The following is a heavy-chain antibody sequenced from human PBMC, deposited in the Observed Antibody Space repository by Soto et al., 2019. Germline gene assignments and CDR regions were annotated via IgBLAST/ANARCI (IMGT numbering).Heavy chain of an antibody. J-gene: IGHJ5*02. D-gene: IGHD3-16*01. V-gene: IGHV4-59*01. Sequence: TSETLSLTCNVSGGSISNYYWTWIRQSPEKGLEWIGYMYYNGNINYNPSLKSRVTISIDTSKNQFSLTLKSVTAADTAVYYCASGGNWFDPWGQGVLVT. CDR2: MYYNGNI. CDR3: ASGGNWFDP. CDR1: GGSISNYY.